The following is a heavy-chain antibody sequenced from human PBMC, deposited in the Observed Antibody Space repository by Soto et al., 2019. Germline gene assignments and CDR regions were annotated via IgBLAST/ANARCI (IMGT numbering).Heavy chain of an antibody. Sequence: EVQLLESGGGLVQPGGSLRLSCAASGFTFSSYAMSWVRQAPGKGLEWVSAISGSGGSTYYADSVKGRFTISRDNSKNTLYLQMNSLGAEDTAVYYCAKDHPYDILTGYWGDAFDIWGQGTMVTVSS. D-gene: IGHD3-9*01. CDR1: GFTFSSYA. CDR2: ISGSGGST. J-gene: IGHJ3*02. V-gene: IGHV3-23*01. CDR3: AKDHPYDILTGYWGDAFDI.